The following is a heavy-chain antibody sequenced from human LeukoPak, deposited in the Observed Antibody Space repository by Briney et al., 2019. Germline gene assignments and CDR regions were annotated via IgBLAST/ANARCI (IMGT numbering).Heavy chain of an antibody. V-gene: IGHV3-23*01. CDR3: PRQSYASGWNPCDH. D-gene: IGHD6-19*01. J-gene: IGHJ4*02. CDR1: GFTFSNYA. CDR2: ISGGGITT. Sequence: PGGSLRLSCAGSGFTFSNYAMSWVRQAPGKGLEWVSSISGGGITTYYADSAKGRFTISRDNSKNTMFLQMNSLRVDDTAVYYCPRQSYASGWNPCDHWGQGILVTVSS.